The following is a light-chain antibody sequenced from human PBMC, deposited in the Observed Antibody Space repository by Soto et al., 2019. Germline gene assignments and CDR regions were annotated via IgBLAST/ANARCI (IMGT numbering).Light chain of an antibody. CDR2: AIS. V-gene: IGKV1-39*01. CDR1: QSISSY. Sequence: DIQMTQSPSTLSSSVGDTFTVTCRASQSISSYLNWYQQKPGKAPKLLIYAISNLQGGVPSRFSGSGSGTDFTLTISSLQPEDFATYYCQQSYNTPITFGQGTRLEIK. J-gene: IGKJ5*01. CDR3: QQSYNTPIT.